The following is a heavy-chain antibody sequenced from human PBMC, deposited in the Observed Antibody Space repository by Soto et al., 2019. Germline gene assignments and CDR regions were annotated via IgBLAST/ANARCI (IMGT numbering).Heavy chain of an antibody. V-gene: IGHV3-33*01. CDR2: IWYDGSNK. CDR3: ARGSDTAMVTHWWFDP. Sequence: QVQLVESGGGVVQPGRSLRLSCAASGFTFSSYGMHWVRQAPGKGLEWVAVIWYDGSNKYYADSVKGRFTISRDNSKNTLYLQMNSLRAEDTAVYYCARGSDTAMVTHWWFDPWGQGTLVTVSS. CDR1: GFTFSSYG. J-gene: IGHJ5*02. D-gene: IGHD5-18*01.